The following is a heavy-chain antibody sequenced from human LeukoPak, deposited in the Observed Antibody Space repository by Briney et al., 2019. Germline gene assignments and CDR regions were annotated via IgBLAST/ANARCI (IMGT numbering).Heavy chain of an antibody. J-gene: IGHJ4*02. CDR1: GGSISSYY. Sequence: SETLSLTCTVSGGSISSYYWSWIRQPAGKGLEWIGRIYTSGSTNYNPSLKSRVTISVDTSKNQFSLKLSSVTAADTAVYYCARGKVRGWLVPLDYWGQGTLVTVSS. CDR3: ARGKVRGWLVPLDY. CDR2: IYTSGST. V-gene: IGHV4-4*07. D-gene: IGHD6-19*01.